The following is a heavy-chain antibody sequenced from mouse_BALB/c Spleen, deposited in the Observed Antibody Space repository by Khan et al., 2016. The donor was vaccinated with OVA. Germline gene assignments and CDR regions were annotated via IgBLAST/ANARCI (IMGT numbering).Heavy chain of an antibody. J-gene: IGHJ4*01. CDR1: GYTFTNYG. Sequence: QIQLVQSGPALRKPGETVKISCKASGYTFTNYGLNWVKQAPGKDLKWMGWMFTYTGQPTYADDFKGRFAFSLETSASTAYLQINSLKNEDIATYFCARGAYYDAMDYWGQGTSVTVSS. V-gene: IGHV9-1*02. CDR2: MFTYTGQP. D-gene: IGHD2-10*01. CDR3: ARGAYYDAMDY.